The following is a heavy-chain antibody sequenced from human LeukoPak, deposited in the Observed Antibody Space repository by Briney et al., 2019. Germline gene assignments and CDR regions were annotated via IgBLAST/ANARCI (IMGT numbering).Heavy chain of an antibody. V-gene: IGHV3-9*01. CDR2: ISWNSGSI. Sequence: GGSLRLSCAASGFTFDDYAMHWVRQAPGKGLEWVSGISWNSGSIGYADSVKGRFTISRDNAKNSLYLQMNSLRAEDTALYYCAKDIRWEPAGFDYWGQGTLVTVSS. CDR1: GFTFDDYA. J-gene: IGHJ4*02. D-gene: IGHD1-26*01. CDR3: AKDIRWEPAGFDY.